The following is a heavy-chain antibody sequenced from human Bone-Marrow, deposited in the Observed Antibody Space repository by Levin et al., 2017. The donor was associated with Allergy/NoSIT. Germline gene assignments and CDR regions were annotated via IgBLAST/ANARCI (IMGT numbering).Heavy chain of an antibody. D-gene: IGHD2-2*01. CDR2: IKQDGSEK. CDR3: STSCYVRSWYYFDY. Sequence: LSLTCAASGFTFSSYWMSWVRQAPGKGLEWVANIKQDGSEKYYVDSVKGRFTISRDNAKNSLYLQMNSLRAEDTAPSVGSTSCYVRSWYYFDYWGQGTLVTVSS. CDR1: GFTFSSYW. V-gene: IGHV3-7*05. J-gene: IGHJ4*02.